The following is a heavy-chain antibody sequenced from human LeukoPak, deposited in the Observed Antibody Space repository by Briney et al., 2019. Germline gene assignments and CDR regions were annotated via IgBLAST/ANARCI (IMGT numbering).Heavy chain of an antibody. J-gene: IGHJ4*02. CDR2: ISAYDGNT. Sequence: ASVKVSCKASGYTFINYGITWVRQAPGQGLEWMGWISAYDGNTDYAQKFQGRVTMTTDTSTSAAYMEVRSLRSDDTAVYYCARGGPPGGSGSYSDYWGQGTLVTVSS. V-gene: IGHV1-18*04. D-gene: IGHD1-26*01. CDR3: ARGGPPGGSGSYSDY. CDR1: GYTFINYG.